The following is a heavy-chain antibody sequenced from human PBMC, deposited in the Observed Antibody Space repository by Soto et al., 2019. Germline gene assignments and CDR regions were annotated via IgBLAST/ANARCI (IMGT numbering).Heavy chain of an antibody. CDR3: ARERGSGYSLYYYGMDV. Sequence: ASVKVSCKASGGTFSSYAIGWVRQAPGQGLEWMGGIIPIFGTANYAQKFQGRVTITADKSTSTAYMELSSLRSEDTAVYYCARERGSGYSLYYYGMDVWGQGTTVTVSS. CDR1: GGTFSSYA. D-gene: IGHD3-3*01. CDR2: IIPIFGTA. J-gene: IGHJ6*02. V-gene: IGHV1-69*06.